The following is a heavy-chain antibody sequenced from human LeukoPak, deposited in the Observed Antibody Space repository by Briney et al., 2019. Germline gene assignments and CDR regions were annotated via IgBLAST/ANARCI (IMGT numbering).Heavy chain of an antibody. CDR3: ARESQGDYDILTGPFDY. Sequence: GRSLRLSCAASGFTFSSYGMHWVRQAPGKGLEWVAVISYDGSNKYYADSVKGRFTISRDNSKNTLYLQMNSLRAEDTAVYYCARESQGDYDILTGPFDYWGQGTLVTVSS. CDR1: GFTFSSYG. V-gene: IGHV3-30*03. CDR2: ISYDGSNK. D-gene: IGHD3-9*01. J-gene: IGHJ4*02.